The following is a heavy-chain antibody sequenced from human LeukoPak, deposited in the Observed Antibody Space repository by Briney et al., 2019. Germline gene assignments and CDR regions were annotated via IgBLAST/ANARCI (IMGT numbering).Heavy chain of an antibody. J-gene: IGHJ4*02. CDR1: GYTFTGYY. D-gene: IGHD1-14*01. V-gene: IGHV1-2*02. CDR3: ARTTRYYFDY. Sequence: ASVKVSCKASGYTFTGYYMHWVRQAPGQGLEWMGWINPNSGGTNYAQKFQGRVTMTRDMSTSTVYMELSSLRSEDTAVYYCARTTRYYFDYWGQGTLVTVSS. CDR2: INPNSGGT.